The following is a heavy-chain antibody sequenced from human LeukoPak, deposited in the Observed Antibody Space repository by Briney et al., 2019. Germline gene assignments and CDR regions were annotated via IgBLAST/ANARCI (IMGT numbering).Heavy chain of an antibody. V-gene: IGHV1-2*02. Sequence: ASVKVSCKASGYTFTGYYMHWVRQAPGRGLEWMGWINPNSGGTNYAQKFQGRVTMTRDTSISTAYMELSRLRSDDTAVYYCARDGMITFGGVYDYWGQGTLVTVSS. CDR3: ARDGMITFGGVYDY. D-gene: IGHD3-16*01. CDR2: INPNSGGT. CDR1: GYTFTGYY. J-gene: IGHJ4*02.